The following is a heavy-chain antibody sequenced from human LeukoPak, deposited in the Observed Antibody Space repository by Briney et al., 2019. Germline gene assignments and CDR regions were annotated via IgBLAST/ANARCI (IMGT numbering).Heavy chain of an antibody. D-gene: IGHD2-2*01. CDR1: GGTFSSYD. J-gene: IGHJ4*02. CDR2: IIPIFGIA. V-gene: IGHV1-69*04. CDR3: ARVDAGYCSSTSCPPVY. Sequence: SVKVSCKASGGTFSSYDISWVRQAPGQGLEWMGRIIPIFGIANYAQKFQGRVTITAGKSTSTAYMELSSLRSEDTAVYYCARVDAGYCSSTSCPPVYWGQGTLVTVSS.